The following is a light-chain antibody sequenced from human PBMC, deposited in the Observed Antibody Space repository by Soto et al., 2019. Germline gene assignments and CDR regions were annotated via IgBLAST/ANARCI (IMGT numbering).Light chain of an antibody. V-gene: IGKV3-15*01. Sequence: DIVMTQSPVTLSVSPGDRATLSCRAGQSVGHNLAWFQQKPGQAPRLLIYGASAGATGIPDRFSGSGFGTEFTLTISSLQSEDLAVYYCQQYNNWPRTFGQGTKVEMK. J-gene: IGKJ1*01. CDR2: GAS. CDR3: QQYNNWPRT. CDR1: QSVGHN.